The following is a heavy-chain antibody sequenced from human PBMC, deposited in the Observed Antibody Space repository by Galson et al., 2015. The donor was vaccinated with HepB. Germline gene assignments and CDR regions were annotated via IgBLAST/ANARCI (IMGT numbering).Heavy chain of an antibody. J-gene: IGHJ3*02. CDR2: IDPSDSYT. Sequence: QSGAEVKKPGESLKISCKGSGYSFTSYWIGWVRQVPGKGLEWMGRIDPSDSYTNYSPSFQGHVTISADKSISTAYLQWSSLKASDTAMYYCASPYYYDRSRAFDIWGQGTMVTVSS. CDR1: GYSFTSYW. CDR3: ASPYYYDRSRAFDI. D-gene: IGHD3-22*01. V-gene: IGHV5-10-1*01.